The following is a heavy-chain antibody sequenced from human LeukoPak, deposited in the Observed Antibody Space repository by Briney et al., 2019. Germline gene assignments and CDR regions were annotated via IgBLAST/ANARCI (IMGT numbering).Heavy chain of an antibody. CDR2: LYIGGNT. V-gene: IGHV3-53*01. CDR3: MTAAGYNFGQY. CDR1: GLTVNNNY. D-gene: IGHD5-18*01. J-gene: IGHJ4*02. Sequence: GGSLRLSCAASGLTVNNNYMNWVRQAPGKGMEWVSALYIGGNTYYADSVRGRFTISRDNSKNTLYLQMNSLRAEDTAIYYCMTAAGYNFGQYWGQGTLVTVSS.